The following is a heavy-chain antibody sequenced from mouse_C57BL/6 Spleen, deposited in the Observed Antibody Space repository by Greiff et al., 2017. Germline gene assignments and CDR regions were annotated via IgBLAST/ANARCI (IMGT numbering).Heavy chain of an antibody. D-gene: IGHD2-1*01. CDR1: GFTFSDYY. J-gene: IGHJ4*01. Sequence: EVKVVESEGGLVQPGSSMKLSCTASGFTFSDYYMAWVRQVPEKGLEWVANINYDGSSTYYLDSLKSRFIISRDNAKNILYLQMSSLKSEDTATYDCARGGVGNYDAMDYWGQGTSVTVSS. CDR2: INYDGSST. CDR3: ARGGVGNYDAMDY. V-gene: IGHV5-16*01.